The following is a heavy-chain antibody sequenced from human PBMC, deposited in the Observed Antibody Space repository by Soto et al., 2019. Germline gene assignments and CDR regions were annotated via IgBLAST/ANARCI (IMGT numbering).Heavy chain of an antibody. Sequence: QVQLQQWGAGLLKPSETLSLTCAVYGGSFSGYYWSWIRQPPGKGLEWIGEINHSGSTNYNPSLKSGVTISVDPSKYPFSLKLSSVTAADTAVYYWARGLEFQLWDWGQGTLVTVSS. J-gene: IGHJ4*02. CDR1: GGSFSGYY. CDR2: INHSGST. V-gene: IGHV4-34*01. D-gene: IGHD5-18*01. CDR3: ARGLEFQLWD.